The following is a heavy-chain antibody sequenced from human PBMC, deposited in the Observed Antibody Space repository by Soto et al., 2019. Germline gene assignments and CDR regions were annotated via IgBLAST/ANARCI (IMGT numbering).Heavy chain of an antibody. CDR3: ARETALGTPGTSDFDY. V-gene: IGHV4-31*03. D-gene: IGHD1-1*01. CDR2: IYYSGST. Sequence: PSETLSLTCTVSGGSISTGGYYWTWFRQHPGKGLEWIGYIYYSGSTYYNPSLKSRVTISVDTSKNQFSLKLSSVTAADTAVYYGARETALGTPGTSDFDYWGPGTLVTVS. J-gene: IGHJ4*02. CDR1: GGSISTGGYY.